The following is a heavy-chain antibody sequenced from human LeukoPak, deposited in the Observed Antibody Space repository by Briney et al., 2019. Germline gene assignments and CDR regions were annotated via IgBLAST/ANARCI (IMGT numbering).Heavy chain of an antibody. CDR1: GFIFSSYW. V-gene: IGHV3-7*01. J-gene: IGHJ4*02. CDR2: IIQDGSEK. Sequence: GGSLRLSCAASGFIFSSYWMSWVRQAPGKGLEWVANIIQDGSEKYYVDSVKGRFTISRDNAKNSLYLQMNSLRDEDTAVYYCASSGSYRFDYWGQGTLVTVSS. CDR3: ASSGSYRFDY. D-gene: IGHD1-26*01.